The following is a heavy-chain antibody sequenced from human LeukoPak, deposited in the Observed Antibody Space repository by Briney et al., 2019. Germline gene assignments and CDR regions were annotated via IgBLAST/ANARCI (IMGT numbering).Heavy chain of an antibody. CDR3: ARGLEYSSSFDY. CDR2: INAGNGNT. D-gene: IGHD6-6*01. V-gene: IGHV1-3*03. CDR1: GYTFTSYA. Sequence: ASVKVSCKASGYTFTSYAMHWVRQAPGQRLEWMGWINAGNGNTKYSQEFQGRVTITRDTSASTAYMELSSLRSEDMAVYYCARGLEYSSSFDYWGQGTLVTASS. J-gene: IGHJ4*02.